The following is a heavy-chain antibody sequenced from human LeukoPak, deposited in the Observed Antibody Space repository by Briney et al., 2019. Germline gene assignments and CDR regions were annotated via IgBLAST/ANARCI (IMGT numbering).Heavy chain of an antibody. CDR2: IYYSGST. V-gene: IGHV4-39*07. Sequence: SETLSLTCTVSGGSISSSSYYWGWIRQPPGKGLEWIGSIYYSGSTYYNPSLKSRVTISVDTSKNQFSLKLSSVTAADTAVYYCARLWLLVDYWAREPWSPSPQ. CDR1: GGSISSSSYY. CDR3: ARLWLLVDY. D-gene: IGHD5-12*01. J-gene: IGHJ4*02.